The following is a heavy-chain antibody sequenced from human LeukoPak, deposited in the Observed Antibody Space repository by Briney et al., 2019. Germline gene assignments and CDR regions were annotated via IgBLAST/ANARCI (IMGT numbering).Heavy chain of an antibody. CDR3: ARGLPIEENLTPDCSSTSCFRYSSSPQGPFDY. J-gene: IGHJ4*02. CDR1: GGSFSGYY. CDR2: INHSGST. V-gene: IGHV4-34*01. D-gene: IGHD2-2*01. Sequence: SETLSLTCAVYGGSFSGYYWSWIRQPPGKGLEWIGEINHSGSTNYNPSLKSRVTISVDTSKNQFSLKLSSVTAADTAVYYYARGLPIEENLTPDCSSTSCFRYSSSPQGPFDYWGQGTLVTVSS.